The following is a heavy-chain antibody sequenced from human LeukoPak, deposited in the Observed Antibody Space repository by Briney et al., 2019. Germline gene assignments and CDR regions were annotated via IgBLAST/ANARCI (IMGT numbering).Heavy chain of an antibody. CDR1: GFTFNNYA. D-gene: IGHD4-17*01. J-gene: IGHJ5*02. Sequence: PGGSLRLSCAASGFTFNNYAMNWVRQAPGKGLEWIGEINHSGSTYYNPSLKSRVAISVDTSKKQFSLKLRSVTAADTAVYYCARHSTVTNNWFDPWGQGTLVTVSS. CDR3: ARHSTVTNNWFDP. V-gene: IGHV4-34*01. CDR2: INHSGST.